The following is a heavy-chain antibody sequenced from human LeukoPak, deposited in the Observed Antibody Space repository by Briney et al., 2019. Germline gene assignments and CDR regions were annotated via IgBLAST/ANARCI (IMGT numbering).Heavy chain of an antibody. CDR1: GFTFSSYW. J-gene: IGHJ4*02. CDR2: INSDGSST. D-gene: IGHD2-15*01. V-gene: IGHV3-74*01. CDR3: ARGEGGGHCSGGSCLAYYFDY. Sequence: GGSLRLSCAASGFTFSSYWMHWVRQAPGKGLVWVSRINSDGSSTIYAESVKGRFTISRDNPKNTLYLQMNSLRAEDTAVYYCARGEGGGHCSGGSCLAYYFDYWGQGTLVTVSS.